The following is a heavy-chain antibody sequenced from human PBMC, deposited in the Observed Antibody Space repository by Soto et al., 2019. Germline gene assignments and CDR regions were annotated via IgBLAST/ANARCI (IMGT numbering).Heavy chain of an antibody. Sequence: TLARPGAASEVTIIRRYWNCVRKNTGKGLEWIGYIPHSGNTNYHPAVKSRVTLSVDTPKNQFSLRLSSVTTADTSVFDCAGLRAYAGIPIDYSGQGTLVSVSS. D-gene: IGHD6-13*01. CDR3: AGLRAYAGIPIDY. J-gene: IGHJ4*02. CDR2: IPHSGNT. V-gene: IGHV4-59*11. CDR1: EVTIIRRY.